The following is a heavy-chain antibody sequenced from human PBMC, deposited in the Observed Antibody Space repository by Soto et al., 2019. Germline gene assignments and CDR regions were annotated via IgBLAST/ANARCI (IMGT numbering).Heavy chain of an antibody. J-gene: IGHJ6*02. D-gene: IGHD3-9*01. CDR3: ARGSYYDISYYYYGMDV. CDR2: IIPIFGTA. V-gene: IGHV1-69*01. CDR1: GGTFSSYA. Sequence: QVQLVQSGAEVKKPGSSVKVSCKASGGTFSSYAISWVRQAPGQGLEWMGGIIPIFGTANYAQKFQGRVTMTADESTSTAYMELSSLRSEDTAVYYCARGSYYDISYYYYGMDVWGQGTTVTVSS.